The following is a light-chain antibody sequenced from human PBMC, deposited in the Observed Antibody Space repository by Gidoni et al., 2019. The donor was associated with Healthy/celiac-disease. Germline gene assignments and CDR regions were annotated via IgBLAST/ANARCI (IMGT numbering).Light chain of an antibody. CDR1: QSISSW. CDR2: DVS. J-gene: IGKJ1*01. Sequence: DIEMTQSPSTLSASVGDRVTITCRASQSISSWLAWYQQKPGKAPKLLIYDVSSLASGVPSRFSGSGSGTEFTLTISSLQPDDFATYYCQQYNRYRTFGQGTKVEIK. V-gene: IGKV1-5*01. CDR3: QQYNRYRT.